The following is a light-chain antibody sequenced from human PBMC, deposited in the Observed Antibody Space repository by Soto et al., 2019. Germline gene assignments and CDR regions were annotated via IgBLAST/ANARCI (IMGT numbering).Light chain of an antibody. V-gene: IGKV1-5*01. CDR3: QQLNSYPIT. CDR2: AAS. J-gene: IGKJ5*01. Sequence: DIQMTQSPSTLSVSVGDRVTITCRASQTISSWLAWYQQKPGKAPKLLIYAASTLQSGVPSRFSGSGSGTDFTLTISSLQPEDFATYYCQQLNSYPITFGQRTRLEIK. CDR1: QTISSW.